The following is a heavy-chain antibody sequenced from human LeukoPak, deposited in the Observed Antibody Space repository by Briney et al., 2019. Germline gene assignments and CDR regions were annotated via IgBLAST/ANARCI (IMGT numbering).Heavy chain of an antibody. CDR1: GFTFSDYW. Sequence: GGSLRLSCIASGFTFSDYWMHWVRQAPGKGPVWVSRIISDGSSVSYVDSVKGRFIMSRDNAKNTLYLQMNSLRVEDTAVYYCARDRDYYGSGSPSMDVWGQGTTVTVSS. J-gene: IGHJ6*02. V-gene: IGHV3-74*01. CDR2: IISDGSSV. D-gene: IGHD3-10*01. CDR3: ARDRDYYGSGSPSMDV.